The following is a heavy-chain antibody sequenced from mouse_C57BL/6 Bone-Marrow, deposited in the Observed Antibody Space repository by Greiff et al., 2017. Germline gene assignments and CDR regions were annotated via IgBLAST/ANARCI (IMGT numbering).Heavy chain of an antibody. CDR1: GFTFSSYA. J-gene: IGHJ1*03. D-gene: IGHD1-1*01. Sequence: EVKLVESGGGLVKPGGSLKLSCAASGFTFSSYAMSWVRQTPEKRLEWVATISDGGSYTYYPDNVKGRFTISRDNAKNNLYLQMSHLKSEDTAMYYCARDQDGSSYGYIDVWGTGTTVTVSS. V-gene: IGHV5-4*01. CDR3: ARDQDGSSYGYIDV. CDR2: ISDGGSYT.